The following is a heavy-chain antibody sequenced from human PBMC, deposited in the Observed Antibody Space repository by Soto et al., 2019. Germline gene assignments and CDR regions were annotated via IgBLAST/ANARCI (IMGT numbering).Heavy chain of an antibody. J-gene: IGHJ4*02. D-gene: IGHD2-15*01. CDR1: GGSISSYY. Sequence: ETLSLTCTVSGGSISSYYWSWIRQPPGKGLEWIGYIYYSGSTNYNPSLKSRVTILVDTSKNQFSLKLNSVTAADTAVYYCARGSPGSSHFDYWGQGTLVTVSS. V-gene: IGHV4-59*01. CDR3: ARGSPGSSHFDY. CDR2: IYYSGST.